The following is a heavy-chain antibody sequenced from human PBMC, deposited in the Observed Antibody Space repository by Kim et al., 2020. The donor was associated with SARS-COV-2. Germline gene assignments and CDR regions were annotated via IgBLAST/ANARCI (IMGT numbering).Heavy chain of an antibody. D-gene: IGHD4-17*01. V-gene: IGHV4-39*02. CDR1: GRSISSTSYY. CDR3: ARDDYRLAY. Sequence: SETLSLTCTVSGRSISSTSYYWGWIRQPPGKGLEWIGSIYYSGSTYYNPSLKSRVTISVDTSKNQFSLKLSSVTAADTAVYYCARDDYRLAYWGQGTLGTVSS. J-gene: IGHJ4*02. CDR2: IYYSGST.